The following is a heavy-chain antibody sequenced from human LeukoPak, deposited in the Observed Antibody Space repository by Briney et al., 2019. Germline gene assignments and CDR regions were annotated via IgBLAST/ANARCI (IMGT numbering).Heavy chain of an antibody. D-gene: IGHD3-10*01. J-gene: IGHJ4*02. Sequence: SETLSLTCTVSGGSISSSSYYWGWIRQPPGKGLEWIGRIYYSGSTYYNPSLKSRVTISVDTSKNQFSLKLSSVTAADTAVYYCASRSPVGYYGSGSYLIDYWGQGTLVTVSS. CDR2: IYYSGST. CDR3: ASRSPVGYYGSGSYLIDY. V-gene: IGHV4-39*01. CDR1: GGSISSSSYY.